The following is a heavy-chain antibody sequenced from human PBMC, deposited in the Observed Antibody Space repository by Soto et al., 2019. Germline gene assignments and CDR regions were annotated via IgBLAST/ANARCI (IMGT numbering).Heavy chain of an antibody. J-gene: IGHJ3*02. CDR1: GFTFSSYA. V-gene: IGHV3-23*01. CDR2: ISGIGVST. D-gene: IGHD3-22*01. CDR3: AKASSTMIVVSAFDI. Sequence: GSLRLSCAASGFTFSSYAMSWVRQAQGKGLEWVSSISGIGVSTYYADSVKGRFTITRDTSKNTLYLQMTSLRAEDSAVYYCAKASSTMIVVSAFDIWGQGTMVTVSS.